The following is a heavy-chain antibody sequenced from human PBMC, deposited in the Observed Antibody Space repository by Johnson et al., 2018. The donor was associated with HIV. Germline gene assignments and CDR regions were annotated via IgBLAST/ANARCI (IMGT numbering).Heavy chain of an antibody. CDR2: ISWNSVNI. Sequence: VQLVESGGGLVQPGRSLRLSCAASGFTFDDYAMHWVRQAPGKGLEWVSGISWNSVNIEYADSVKGRFTISRDNAKNSLYLQMNGLRVEDTAVYYCAKLGGSGNAFDIWGQGTKVTVAS. D-gene: IGHD3-10*01. J-gene: IGHJ3*02. CDR1: GFTFDDYA. V-gene: IGHV3-9*01. CDR3: AKLGGSGNAFDI.